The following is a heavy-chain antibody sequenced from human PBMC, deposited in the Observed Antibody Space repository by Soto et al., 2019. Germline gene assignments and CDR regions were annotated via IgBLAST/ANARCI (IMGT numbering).Heavy chain of an antibody. V-gene: IGHV3-43*01. D-gene: IGHD5-18*01. CDR2: ISWDGGST. Sequence: GGSLRLSCAASGFTFDDYTMHWVRQAPGKGLEWVSLISWDGGSTYYADSVKGRFTISRDNSKNSLYLQMNSLRTEDTAMYYCARRGTAMGNYYYYGMDVWGQGTTVTVSS. J-gene: IGHJ6*02. CDR3: ARRGTAMGNYYYYGMDV. CDR1: GFTFDDYT.